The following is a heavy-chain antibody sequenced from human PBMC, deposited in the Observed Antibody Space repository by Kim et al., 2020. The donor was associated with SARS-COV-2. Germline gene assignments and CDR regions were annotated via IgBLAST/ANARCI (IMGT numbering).Heavy chain of an antibody. D-gene: IGHD2-2*01. V-gene: IGHV4-59*09. J-gene: IGHJ6*02. CDR3: ARGLLSGRSYYYGMDV. Sequence: SLKSRVTISVDTSKNQFSLKLSSVTAADTAVYYCARGLLSGRSYYYGMDVWGQGTTVTVSS.